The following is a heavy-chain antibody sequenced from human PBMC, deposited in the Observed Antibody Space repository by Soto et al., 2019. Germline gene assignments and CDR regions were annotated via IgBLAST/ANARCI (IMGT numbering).Heavy chain of an antibody. CDR1: GYTFNTFG. V-gene: IGHV1-18*01. J-gene: IGHJ4*02. CDR3: ARGWGKYFGVNDF. Sequence: ASVKVSCKASGYTFNTFGITWVRQAPGQGLEWMGCVSGYSDKRDYSRKLQDRITLTADPSTTTSYMELRSLTPDDTAVYYCARGWGKYFGVNDFWGQGPLVTVSS. CDR2: VSGYSDKR. D-gene: IGHD2-8*01.